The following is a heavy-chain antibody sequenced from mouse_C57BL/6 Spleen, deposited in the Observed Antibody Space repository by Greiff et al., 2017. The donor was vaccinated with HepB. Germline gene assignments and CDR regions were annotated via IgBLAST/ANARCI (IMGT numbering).Heavy chain of an antibody. CDR2: INPNNGGT. CDR3: ARSKSTAVGFDY. J-gene: IGHJ2*01. CDR1: GYTFTDYY. D-gene: IGHD1-1*01. Sequence: EVQLQQSGPELVKPGASVKISCKASGYTFTDYYMNWVKQSHGKSLEWIGDINPNNGGTSYNQKFKGKATLTVDKSSSTAYMELRSLTSEDSAVYYWARSKSTAVGFDYWGQGTTLTVSS. V-gene: IGHV1-26*01.